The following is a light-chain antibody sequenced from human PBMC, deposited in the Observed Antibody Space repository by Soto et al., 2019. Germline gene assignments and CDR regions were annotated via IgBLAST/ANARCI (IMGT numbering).Light chain of an antibody. CDR2: DAS. Sequence: EIVLTQSPATLSLSPGERATLSCRASQSVISYLAWYQQKPGQAPRLLIYDASNRATGIPARFSGSGSGTDFALTISSLEPEDFAIYYCQQRFNWPPITFGQGTRLEIK. J-gene: IGKJ5*01. CDR3: QQRFNWPPIT. V-gene: IGKV3-11*01. CDR1: QSVISY.